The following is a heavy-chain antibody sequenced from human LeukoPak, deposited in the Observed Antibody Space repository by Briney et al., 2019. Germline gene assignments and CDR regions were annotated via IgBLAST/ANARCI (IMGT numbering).Heavy chain of an antibody. Sequence: NPGGSLRLSCAASGFTVSSNYMSWVRQAPGKGLEWVSYISISSTIYYADSVKGRFTISRDNAKNSLYLQMNSLRAEDTAVYYCARGQVSLWSHFDYWGQGTLVTVSS. CDR1: GFTVSSNY. CDR2: ISISSTI. J-gene: IGHJ4*02. D-gene: IGHD3-3*01. V-gene: IGHV3-69-1*01. CDR3: ARGQVSLWSHFDY.